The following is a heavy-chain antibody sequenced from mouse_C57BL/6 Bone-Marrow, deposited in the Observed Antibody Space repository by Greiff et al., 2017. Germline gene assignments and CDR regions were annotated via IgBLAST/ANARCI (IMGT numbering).Heavy chain of an antibody. D-gene: IGHD2-1*01. J-gene: IGHJ2*01. CDR2: IYPGSGST. Sequence: QVQLQQPGAELVKPGASVKMSCKASGYTFTSYWITWVKPRPGQGLEWIGDIYPGSGSTNYTEKFKSKATLTVDTSSSTAYMRLSSLTSEDSAVYYCASDGPLLWYPHFDYWGQGTTLTVSS. CDR1: GYTFTSYW. V-gene: IGHV1-55*01. CDR3: ASDGPLLWYPHFDY.